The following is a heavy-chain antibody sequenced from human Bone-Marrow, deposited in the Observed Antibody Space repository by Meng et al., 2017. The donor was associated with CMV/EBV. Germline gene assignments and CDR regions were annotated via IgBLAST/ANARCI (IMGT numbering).Heavy chain of an antibody. CDR2: IKHRGST. V-gene: IGHV4-34*01. Sequence: ESLKISCAVYGGSFSGYYWSWIRQPPGKGLEWIGEIKHRGSTNYNPSLKSRVTISVDTSKNQFSLKLSSVTAADTAVYYCARGYYDFWSGGGGMDVWGQGTTVTVSS. J-gene: IGHJ6*02. D-gene: IGHD3-3*01. CDR3: ARGYYDFWSGGGGMDV. CDR1: GGSFSGYY.